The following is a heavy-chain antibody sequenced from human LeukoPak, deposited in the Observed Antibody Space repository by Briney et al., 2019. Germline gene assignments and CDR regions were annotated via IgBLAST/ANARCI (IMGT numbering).Heavy chain of an antibody. CDR3: ARGRYSGSYLLDY. CDR2: ISSSSTYR. Sequence: GGSLRLSCAASGFTFSSYSMSWVRQAPGQGLEWVSSISSSSTYRYYAASVRGRFTISRDNAKNSLYLQMNSLRAEDTALYYCARGRYSGSYLLDYWGQGTLVTVSS. J-gene: IGHJ4*02. V-gene: IGHV3-21*01. D-gene: IGHD1-26*01. CDR1: GFTFSSYS.